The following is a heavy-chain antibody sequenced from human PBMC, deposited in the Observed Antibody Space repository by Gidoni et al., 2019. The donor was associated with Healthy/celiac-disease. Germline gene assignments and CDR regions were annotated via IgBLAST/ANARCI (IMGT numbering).Heavy chain of an antibody. CDR3: ARHLWFGELFAPNWFDP. D-gene: IGHD3-10*01. J-gene: IGHJ5*02. Sequence: QVQLQQSGPGLVKPSQTPSLTCAISGDSVSSNRAAWNWIRQSPSRGLEWLGRTYYRSKWYNDYSVAVNSRITINPDTSKNQFSLQLNSVTPEDTAVYYCARHLWFGELFAPNWFDPWGQGTLVTVSS. CDR2: TYYRSKWYN. V-gene: IGHV6-1*01. CDR1: GDSVSSNRAA.